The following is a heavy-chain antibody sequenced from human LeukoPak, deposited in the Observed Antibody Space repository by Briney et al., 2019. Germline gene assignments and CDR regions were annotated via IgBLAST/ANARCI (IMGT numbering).Heavy chain of an antibody. J-gene: IGHJ5*02. CDR3: AREGQWLVRGNWFDP. V-gene: IGHV1-46*01. CDR1: GYTFTSYY. CDR2: INPSGGST. D-gene: IGHD6-19*01. Sequence: ASVKVSCKASGYTFTSYYLHWVRQAPGQGLEWMGIINPSGGSTRYAQNFQGRVTMTRDTSASTAYMELSSLRSEDTAVYYCAREGQWLVRGNWFDPWGQGTLVTVSS.